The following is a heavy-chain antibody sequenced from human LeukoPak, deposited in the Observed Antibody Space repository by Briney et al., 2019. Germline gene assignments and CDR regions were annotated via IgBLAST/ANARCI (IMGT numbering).Heavy chain of an antibody. J-gene: IGHJ5*02. CDR3: ATTKSAMVSCFDP. D-gene: IGHD5-18*01. Sequence: PQASVKVSCKASGLIFTDYGISWVRQAPGQGLEWMGWISAKNGNTNYAQKFQGRVTMTTDTSMTTAYMELRSLRYDDTAVYYCATTKSAMVSCFDPWGQGTLVTVSS. CDR1: GLIFTDYG. CDR2: ISAKNGNT. V-gene: IGHV1-18*01.